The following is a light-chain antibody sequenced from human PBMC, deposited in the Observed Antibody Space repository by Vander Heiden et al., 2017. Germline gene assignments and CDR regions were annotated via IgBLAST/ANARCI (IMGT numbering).Light chain of an antibody. J-gene: IGKJ4*01. CDR2: GAS. CDR1: QSVSSN. V-gene: IGKV3-15*01. Sequence: EIVMTQSPAPLSVSPGERATLSCRASQSVSSNLAWYQQKPGQAPRLLIYGASTRATGIPARFSGSGCGTEFTLTISSRQSEDFAVYYCQQYNNWPPLTFGGGTKVEIK. CDR3: QQYNNWPPLT.